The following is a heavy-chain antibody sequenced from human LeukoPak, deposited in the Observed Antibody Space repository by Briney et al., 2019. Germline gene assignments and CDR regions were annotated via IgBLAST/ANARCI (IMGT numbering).Heavy chain of an antibody. Sequence: SETLSLTCTVSGGSISSSSYYWGWIRQPPGKGLEWIGSIYYSGSTYYNPSLKSRVTISVDTSKNQFSLKLSSVTAADTAVYYCARKGSGWENYYYYYMDVWGKGTTVTVSS. V-gene: IGHV4-39*01. CDR1: GGSISSSSYY. CDR2: IYYSGST. D-gene: IGHD6-19*01. CDR3: ARKGSGWENYYYYYMDV. J-gene: IGHJ6*03.